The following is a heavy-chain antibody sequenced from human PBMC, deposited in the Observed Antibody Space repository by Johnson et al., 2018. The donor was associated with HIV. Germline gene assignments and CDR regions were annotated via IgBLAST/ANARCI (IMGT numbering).Heavy chain of an antibody. CDR3: ARWGASTAFDI. CDR1: GFTFSRYD. Sequence: VQLVESGGGLVQPGGSLRLSCAASGFTFSRYDMHWVRQATGKGLEWVSTIGVAGDTYYPGSVKGRFTVSRENAKNSLYLQMNSLRAGETAVYYCARWGASTAFDIWGQGTMVTVSS. J-gene: IGHJ3*02. V-gene: IGHV3-13*01. D-gene: IGHD3-16*01. CDR2: IGVAGDT.